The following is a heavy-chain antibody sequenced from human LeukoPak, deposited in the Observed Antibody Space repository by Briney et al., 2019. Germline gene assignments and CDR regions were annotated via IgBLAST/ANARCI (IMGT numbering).Heavy chain of an antibody. D-gene: IGHD3-10*02. CDR2: IRSRGSSI. V-gene: IGHV3-48*03. Sequence: RGSLRLSCAASGFTFSSYEMSWVRQAPGKGLEWVSYIRSRGSSIYYADSVKGRFTIFRDNAKNSLYLQMNSLRGEDTAVYYCAELGITMIGGVWGKGTTVTISS. J-gene: IGHJ6*04. CDR3: AELGITMIGGV. CDR1: GFTFSSYE.